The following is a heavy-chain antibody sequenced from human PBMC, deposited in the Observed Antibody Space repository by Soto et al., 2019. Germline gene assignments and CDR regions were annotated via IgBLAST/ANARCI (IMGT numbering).Heavy chain of an antibody. CDR2: IHNSGST. CDR1: GGSSDSGGYY. CDR3: ARGGDSLLVDS. Sequence: QVQLQESGPGLVKPSQTLSLTCTVSGGSSDSGGYYWSWIRQHPGKGLEWIGYIHNSGSTYNSPSLRSRAAIPLGTSKSQFSLKLSSVTAADTAVSYCARGGDSLLVDSWGQGTLVTVSS. D-gene: IGHD1-26*01. V-gene: IGHV4-31*03. J-gene: IGHJ4*02.